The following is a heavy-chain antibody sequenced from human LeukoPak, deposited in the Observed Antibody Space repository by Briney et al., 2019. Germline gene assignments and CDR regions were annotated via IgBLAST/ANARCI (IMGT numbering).Heavy chain of an antibody. CDR1: GGTFSSYA. D-gene: IGHD2-2*01. CDR2: IIPIFGTA. Sequence: ASVKVSCKASGGTFSSYAISWVRQAPGQGLEWMGGIIPIFGTANYAQKFQGRVTITADESTSTAYMELSSLRSEDTAVYYCARGGPLYPYYYYMDVWGKGTTVTVSS. V-gene: IGHV1-69*13. CDR3: ARGGPLYPYYYYMDV. J-gene: IGHJ6*03.